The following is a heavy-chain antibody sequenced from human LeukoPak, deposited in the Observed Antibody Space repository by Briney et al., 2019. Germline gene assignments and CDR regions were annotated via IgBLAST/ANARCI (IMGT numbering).Heavy chain of an antibody. CDR2: IYSGGST. D-gene: IGHD3-22*01. CDR1: GFTVSSNY. CDR3: ARENYYDSSGY. Sequence: GGSLGLSCAASGFTVSSNYMSWVRQAPGKGLEWVSVIYSGGSTYYADSVKGRFTIFRDNSKNTLYLQMNSLRAEDTAVYYCARENYYDSSGYWGQGTLVTVSS. V-gene: IGHV3-53*01. J-gene: IGHJ4*02.